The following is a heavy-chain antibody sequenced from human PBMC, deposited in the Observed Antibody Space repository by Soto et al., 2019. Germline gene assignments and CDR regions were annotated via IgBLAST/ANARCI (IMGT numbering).Heavy chain of an antibody. J-gene: IGHJ5*02. D-gene: IGHD3-10*01. CDR1: GDSISSGFY. CDR3: ARTPSGFLDWFDP. CDR2: IFHSGNV. Sequence: SETLSLTCYVSGDSISSGFYWAWIRHSPGKGLEWIGSIFHSGNVFYNPSLQSRVIMSVDTSKNQFSLTLNSLTAPDTAVYYCARTPSGFLDWFDPWGQGTLVTVSS. V-gene: IGHV4-38-2*01.